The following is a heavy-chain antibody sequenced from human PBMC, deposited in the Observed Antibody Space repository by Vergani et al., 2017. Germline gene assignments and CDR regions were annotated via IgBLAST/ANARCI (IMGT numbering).Heavy chain of an antibody. CDR1: GGTFSSYT. V-gene: IGHV1-69*08. CDR2: IIPILGIA. CDR3: ARDSVATTLDY. Sequence: QVQLVQSGAEVKKPGSSVKVSCKASGGTFSSYTISWVRQAPGPGLEWMGRIIPILGIANYAQKFQGRVTITADKSTSTAYMELRSLRSDDTAVYYCARDSVATTLDYWGQGTLVTVSS. D-gene: IGHD5-12*01. J-gene: IGHJ4*02.